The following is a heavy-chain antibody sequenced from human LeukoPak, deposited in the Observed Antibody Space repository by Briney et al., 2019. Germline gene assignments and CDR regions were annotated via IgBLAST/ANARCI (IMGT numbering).Heavy chain of an antibody. CDR1: GYTFTGYY. Sequence: ASVKVSCKASGYTFTGYYMHWVRQAPGQGLEWMGWINPNSGGTNYAQKFQGRVTMTRDTSISTAYMKLSRLRSDDTAVYYCAREYYDILTGYSYYFFDYWGQGTLVTVSS. CDR2: INPNSGGT. D-gene: IGHD3-9*01. CDR3: AREYYDILTGYSYYFFDY. J-gene: IGHJ4*02. V-gene: IGHV1-2*02.